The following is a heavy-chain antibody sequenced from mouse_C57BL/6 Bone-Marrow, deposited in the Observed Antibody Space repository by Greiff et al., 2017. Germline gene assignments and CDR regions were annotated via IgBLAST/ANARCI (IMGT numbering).Heavy chain of an antibody. Sequence: VQLQQPGAELVKPGASVKMSCKASGYTFTSYWITWVKQRPGQGLEWIGDIYPGSGSTNYNEKFKSKATLNVDTSSSTAYMQLSSLTSEDSAVYYCAREGEYYGSTYYAMDYWGQGTSVTVSS. J-gene: IGHJ4*01. CDR1: GYTFTSYW. CDR2: IYPGSGST. V-gene: IGHV1-55*01. CDR3: AREGEYYGSTYYAMDY. D-gene: IGHD1-1*01.